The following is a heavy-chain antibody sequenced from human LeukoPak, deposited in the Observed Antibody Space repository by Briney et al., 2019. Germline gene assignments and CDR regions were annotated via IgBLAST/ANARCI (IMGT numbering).Heavy chain of an antibody. Sequence: PGGSLRLSCAASGFTFSSYAMSWVRQAPGKGLEWVSAISGSGGSTYYADSVKGRFTISRDNSKNTLYLQMNSLRAEDTAVYYCAKDRPVLLWFGEQNWFDPWGQGTLVTVSS. J-gene: IGHJ5*02. D-gene: IGHD3-10*01. CDR3: AKDRPVLLWFGEQNWFDP. CDR1: GFTFSSYA. V-gene: IGHV3-23*01. CDR2: ISGSGGST.